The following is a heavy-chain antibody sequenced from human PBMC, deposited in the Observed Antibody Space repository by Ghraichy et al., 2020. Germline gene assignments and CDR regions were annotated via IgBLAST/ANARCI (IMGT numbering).Heavy chain of an antibody. CDR2: ISYDGSNK. D-gene: IGHD6-19*01. Sequence: LSLTCAASGFTFSSYGMHWVRQAPGKGLEWVAVISYDGSNKYYADSVKGRFTISRDNSKNTLYLQMNSLRAEDTAVYYCAKDIAVAGLDAFDIWGQGTMVTVSS. CDR3: AKDIAVAGLDAFDI. J-gene: IGHJ3*02. CDR1: GFTFSSYG. V-gene: IGHV3-30*18.